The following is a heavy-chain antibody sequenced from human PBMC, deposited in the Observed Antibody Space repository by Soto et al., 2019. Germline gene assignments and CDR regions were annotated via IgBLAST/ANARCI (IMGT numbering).Heavy chain of an antibody. CDR1: GGSFSGYY. Sequence: QVQLQQWGAGLLKPSETLSLTCAVYGGSFSGYYWSWIRQPPGKGLEWIGEINHSGSTNYNPSLKSRVTISVDTSKNEFSLKRSSVTAADTAVYYCARGPRYNWNYWHYCGMDVWGQGTTVTVSS. J-gene: IGHJ6*02. CDR2: INHSGST. V-gene: IGHV4-34*01. CDR3: ARGPRYNWNYWHYCGMDV. D-gene: IGHD1-7*01.